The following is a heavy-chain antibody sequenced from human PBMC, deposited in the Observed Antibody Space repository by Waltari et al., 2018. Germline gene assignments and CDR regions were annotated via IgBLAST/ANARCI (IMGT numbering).Heavy chain of an antibody. CDR2: FDPEDGET. D-gene: IGHD3-10*01. CDR3: ATGLGSMVLLGAYFDY. J-gene: IGHJ4*02. V-gene: IGHV1-24*01. Sequence: QVQLVQSGAEVKKPGASVKVSCKVSGYTLPELSMHWVRQAPGKGLEWMGGFDPEDGETSYEQTCQGRDTMTEDTSTDTDYMELSSLRSEDTAGYYCATGLGSMVLLGAYFDYWGQGTLVTVSA. CDR1: GYTLPELS.